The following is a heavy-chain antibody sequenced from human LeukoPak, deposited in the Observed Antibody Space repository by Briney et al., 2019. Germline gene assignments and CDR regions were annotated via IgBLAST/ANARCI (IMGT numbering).Heavy chain of an antibody. J-gene: IGHJ3*01. CDR1: GASVSTTAYF. D-gene: IGHD5-24*01. Sequence: PSETLSLTCSVSGASVSTTAYFWNWIRQPDGEVLEWIGRIYASGNTHYNPSLKSRVTMSLDTSKNQFSLTMNSVTAADSAVYFCSSYREAYDLYPHGLDVWGRGTVVTVSS. CDR2: IYASGNT. CDR3: SSYREAYDLYPHGLDV. V-gene: IGHV4-61*02.